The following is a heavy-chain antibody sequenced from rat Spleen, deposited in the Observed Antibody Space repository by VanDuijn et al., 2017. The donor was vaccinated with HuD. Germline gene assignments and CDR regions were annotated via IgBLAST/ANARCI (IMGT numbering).Heavy chain of an antibody. CDR2: ISSGGRT. D-gene: IGHD1-12*02. CDR3: ARSHXGTYYFDFWXPY. Sequence: QVQLKESGPDLVQPSQTLSLTCTVSGFSLTTYSVSWVRQPPGKGLEWIATISSGGRTYYNSVLESRLSISRDTSKSQVFLKINSLQTEDTXMYFCARSHXGTYYFDFWXPYWGQGTLVTVSS. J-gene: IGHJ3*01. CDR1: GFSLTTYS. V-gene: IGHV2-6*01.